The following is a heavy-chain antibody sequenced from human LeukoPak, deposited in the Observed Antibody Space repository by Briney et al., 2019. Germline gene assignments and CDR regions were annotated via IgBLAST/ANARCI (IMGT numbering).Heavy chain of an antibody. J-gene: IGHJ4*02. Sequence: GGSLRLSCAASGFTFSNAWMSWVRQAPGKGLEWVASIKQDGGETFYVDSVKGRFTISRDNAKNSLYLLMNSLRAEDTALYYCAREDHANYNYWGQGTLVTVSS. CDR2: IKQDGGET. CDR3: AREDHANYNY. D-gene: IGHD4/OR15-4a*01. V-gene: IGHV3-7*01. CDR1: GFTFSNAW.